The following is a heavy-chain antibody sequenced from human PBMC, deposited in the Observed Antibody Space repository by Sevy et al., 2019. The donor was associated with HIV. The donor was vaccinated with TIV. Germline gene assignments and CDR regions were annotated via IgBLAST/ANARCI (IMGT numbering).Heavy chain of an antibody. CDR3: AKDRDPYYYDSSPPYYYYGMDV. CDR1: GFTFSSYA. V-gene: IGHV3-23*01. J-gene: IGHJ6*02. CDR2: ISGSGGST. Sequence: GGSLRLSCAASGFTFSSYAMSWVRQAPGKGLEWVSAISGSGGSTYYADSVKGRFTISRDNSKNTLYLQMNSLRAEDMAVYYCAKDRDPYYYDSSPPYYYYGMDVWGQGTTVTVSS. D-gene: IGHD3-22*01.